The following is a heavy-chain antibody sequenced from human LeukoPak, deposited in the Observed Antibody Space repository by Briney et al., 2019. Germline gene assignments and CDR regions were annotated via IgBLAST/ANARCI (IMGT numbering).Heavy chain of an antibody. CDR1: GGSISSYY. Sequence: SETLSLTCTVSGGSISSYYWSWIRQPPGKGLEWIGYIYYSGSTNYNPSLKSRVTISVDTSKNQFSLKLSSVTAADTAVYYCARDGVPGVGAYLDFWGQGTLVTVSS. J-gene: IGHJ4*02. CDR3: ARDGVPGVGAYLDF. CDR2: IYYSGST. D-gene: IGHD1-26*01. V-gene: IGHV4-59*01.